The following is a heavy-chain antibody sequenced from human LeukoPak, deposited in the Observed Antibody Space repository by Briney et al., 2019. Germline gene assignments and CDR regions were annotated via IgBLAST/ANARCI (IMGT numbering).Heavy chain of an antibody. J-gene: IGHJ4*02. V-gene: IGHV4-39*01. CDR1: GGSVGSYGHS. D-gene: IGHD6-13*01. CDR3: VRHVPYGQQLAQDYFDI. CDR2: ISYSGTT. Sequence: KPSETLSLTCGVSGGSVGSYGHSWGWIRQPPGKGLEWIATISYSGTTYYYNPSLQSRVTISSDTSNNHFSLKLSSVTAADTAFYYCVRHVPYGQQLAQDYFDIWGQGTLVTVSS.